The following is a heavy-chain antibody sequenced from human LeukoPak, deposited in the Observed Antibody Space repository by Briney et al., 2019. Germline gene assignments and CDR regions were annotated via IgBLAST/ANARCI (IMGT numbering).Heavy chain of an antibody. V-gene: IGHV4-30-2*01. CDR1: GYAIISGGFS. J-gene: IGHJ5*02. D-gene: IGHD3-10*01. CDR3: ARSRQASGLFTS. CDR2: IYDRGPA. Sequence: SQTLSLTCTVSGYAIISGGFSWNWIRQPPGKGLEWIGCIYDRGPAHYNPSLKSRFTISVDRPKNQFFLNVASLTAAGTAVYYCARSRQASGLFTSWGQGTRVVVSS.